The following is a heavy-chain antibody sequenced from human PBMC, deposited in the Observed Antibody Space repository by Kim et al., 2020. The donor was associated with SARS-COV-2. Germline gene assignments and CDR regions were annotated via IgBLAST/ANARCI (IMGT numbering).Heavy chain of an antibody. CDR3: AGPDVPSHWKYDCYGMDV. CDR2: IDHSDSYT. Sequence: GESLKISCKCSGYSFTSYWISWVRQMPGKGLEWMGRIDHSDSYTNYSPSFQGHVTISADKPISAAYLHGSSLKASDTAMYYCAGPDVPSHWKYDCYGMDVWGQGTTVTVSS. CDR1: GYSFTSYW. D-gene: IGHD1-1*01. J-gene: IGHJ6*02. V-gene: IGHV5-10-1*01.